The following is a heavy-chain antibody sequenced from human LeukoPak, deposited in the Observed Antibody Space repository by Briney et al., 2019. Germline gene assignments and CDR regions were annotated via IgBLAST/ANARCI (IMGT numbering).Heavy chain of an antibody. CDR3: ARGFDQRYYDFWSPYYMDV. Sequence: GASVKVSCKASGYTFTSYDINWVRQATGQGLEWMGWMNPNSGNTGYAQKFQGRVTITRNTSIRTAYMELSSLRSEDTAVYYCARGFDQRYYDFWSPYYMDVWGKGTTVTVSS. CDR1: GYTFTSYD. CDR2: MNPNSGNT. D-gene: IGHD3-3*01. V-gene: IGHV1-8*03. J-gene: IGHJ6*03.